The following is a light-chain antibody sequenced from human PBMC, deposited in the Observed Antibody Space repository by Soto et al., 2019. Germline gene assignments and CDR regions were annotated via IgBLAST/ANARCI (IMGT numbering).Light chain of an antibody. CDR2: GAS. Sequence: DIQLTQSPSFLSASVGDRVTITCRASQGISTYLAWYHQKPGKAPKLLIYGASTLQSGVPSRFSGSGSGTDFTLTISSLQPEDFATYYCQQLNKYPLTFGGGTKVEIK. CDR1: QGISTY. J-gene: IGKJ4*01. CDR3: QQLNKYPLT. V-gene: IGKV1-9*01.